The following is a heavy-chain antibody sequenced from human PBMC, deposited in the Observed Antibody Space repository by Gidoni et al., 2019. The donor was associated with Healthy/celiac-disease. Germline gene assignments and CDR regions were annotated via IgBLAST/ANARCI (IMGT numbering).Heavy chain of an antibody. Sequence: EVQLVESGGGLVQPGGSLRLSCAASGFTFSSYEMNWVRQAPGKGLEWVSYISSSGSTIYYADSVKGRFTISRDNAKNSLYLQMNSLRAEDTAVYYCARDGVNYGSGSYYRTGDYWGQGTLVTVSS. D-gene: IGHD3-10*01. CDR3: ARDGVNYGSGSYYRTGDY. CDR1: GFTFSSYE. J-gene: IGHJ4*02. CDR2: ISSSGSTI. V-gene: IGHV3-48*03.